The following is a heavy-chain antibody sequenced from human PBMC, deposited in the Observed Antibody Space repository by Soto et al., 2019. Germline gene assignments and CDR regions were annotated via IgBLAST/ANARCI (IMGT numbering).Heavy chain of an antibody. Sequence: PSETLSLTCIVSGASISKFYWSWIRQSAGKGLEWIGRLYTRGTTDYNPSLKSRVTMSIDTSKNRVSLSLTSVTAADTAVYYCAKGGTYYFDSWGQGIVVTVSS. CDR1: GASISKFY. CDR2: LYTRGTT. V-gene: IGHV4-4*07. J-gene: IGHJ4*02. D-gene: IGHD3-16*01. CDR3: AKGGTYYFDS.